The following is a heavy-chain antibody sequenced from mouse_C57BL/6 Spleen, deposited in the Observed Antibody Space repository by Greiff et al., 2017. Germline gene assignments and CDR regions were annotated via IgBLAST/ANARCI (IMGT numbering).Heavy chain of an antibody. CDR3: ARQGGYWFAY. Sequence: EVHLVESGGGLVKPGGSLKLSCAASGFTFSSYTMSWVRQTPEKRLEWVATISGGGGNTYYPDSVKGRFTISRDNAKNTLYLQMSSLRSEDTALYYCARQGGYWFAYWGQGTLVTVSA. D-gene: IGHD3-2*02. V-gene: IGHV5-9*01. CDR1: GFTFSSYT. J-gene: IGHJ3*01. CDR2: ISGGGGNT.